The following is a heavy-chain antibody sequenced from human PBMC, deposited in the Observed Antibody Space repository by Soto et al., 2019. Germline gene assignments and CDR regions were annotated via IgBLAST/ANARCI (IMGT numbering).Heavy chain of an antibody. J-gene: IGHJ6*03. CDR1: GFTFSSYW. D-gene: IGHD1-26*01. V-gene: IGHV3-7*01. CDR2: IKQDGSEK. CDR3: ARDQATAYSEYYYYYYYMDV. Sequence: GGSLRLSCAASGFTFSSYWMSWVRQAPGKWLEWVANIKQDGSEKYYVDSVKGRFTISRDNAKNSLYLQMNSLRAEDTAVYYCARDQATAYSEYYYYYYYMDVWGKGTTVTVSS.